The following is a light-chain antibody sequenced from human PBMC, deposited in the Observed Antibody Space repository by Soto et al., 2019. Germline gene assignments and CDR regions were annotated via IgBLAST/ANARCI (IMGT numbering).Light chain of an antibody. CDR1: SGHRSYN. Sequence: QSVLTQSSSASASLGSSVKLTCTLSSGHRSYNIAWHQQQPGKAPRYLMKLEGSGSYNKGSGVPDRFSGSSSGADRYLTMSNLQSEDEADYYCETWDSNIRVFGGGTKLTVL. V-gene: IGLV4-60*03. CDR2: LEGSGSY. CDR3: ETWDSNIRV. J-gene: IGLJ2*01.